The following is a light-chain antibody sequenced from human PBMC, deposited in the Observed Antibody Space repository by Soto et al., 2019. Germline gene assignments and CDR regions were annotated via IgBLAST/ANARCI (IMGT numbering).Light chain of an antibody. CDR3: CSFAGSYTLYV. Sequence: QSALTQPRSVSGSPGQSVTISCTGTSSDVGGYDFVSWYQQHPAKAPKLIIFDVTKRPSGVPDRFSGSKSGNTASLTISGLQAEDEADYYCCSFAGSYTLYVFGTGTTSPS. CDR1: SSDVGGYDF. V-gene: IGLV2-11*01. CDR2: DVT. J-gene: IGLJ1*01.